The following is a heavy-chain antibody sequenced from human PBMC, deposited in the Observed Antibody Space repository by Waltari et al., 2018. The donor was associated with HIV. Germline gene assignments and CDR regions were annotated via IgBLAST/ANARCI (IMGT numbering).Heavy chain of an antibody. V-gene: IGHV3-21*02. D-gene: IGHD3-3*01. CDR1: GFTFSTSN. CDR3: ARDWSAYDEPDYYYAMDV. J-gene: IGHJ6*02. Sequence: EVQLVESGGGLVKPGGSLRLACAASGFTFSTSNMNWVRQAPGKGREWISSISSSTTYKNYAESVKGRFTISRDNAKKSLYLQMNSLRAEDTAVYYCARDWSAYDEPDYYYAMDVWGQGTTVTVSS. CDR2: ISSSTTYK.